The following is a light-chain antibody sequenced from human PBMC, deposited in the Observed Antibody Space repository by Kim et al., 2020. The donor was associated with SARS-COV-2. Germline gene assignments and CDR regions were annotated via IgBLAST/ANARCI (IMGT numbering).Light chain of an antibody. CDR3: QTWDSGTVA. J-gene: IGLJ2*01. CDR1: KLGDKY. CDR2: KDN. V-gene: IGLV3-1*01. Sequence: SYELTQPPSVSVSPGQTVSITCSGDKLGDKYACWYQQKPGQSPELVIYKDNKRPSGIPERFSGSNSGNTATLTISGTQAMDEADYYCQTWDSGTVAFGGG.